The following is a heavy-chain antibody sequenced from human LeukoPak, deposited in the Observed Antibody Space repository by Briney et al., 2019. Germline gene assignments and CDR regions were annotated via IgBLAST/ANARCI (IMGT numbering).Heavy chain of an antibody. V-gene: IGHV4-4*07. J-gene: IGHJ4*02. CDR2: IYTSGST. D-gene: IGHD4-17*01. CDR1: GDSISSYY. CDR3: AVDYAGGRHY. Sequence: PSQTLSLTCTVSGDSISSYYWSWIQQPAGKGLEWIGRIYTSGSTNYNPSLKSRVTMSVDTSKNQFSLKLSSVTAADTAVYYCAVDYAGGRHYWGQGTLVTVSS.